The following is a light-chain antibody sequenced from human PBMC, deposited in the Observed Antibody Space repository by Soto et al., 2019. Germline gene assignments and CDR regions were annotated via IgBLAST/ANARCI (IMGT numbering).Light chain of an antibody. V-gene: IGKV3-15*01. Sequence: ETVMTQSPATLSVSPGERATLSCRASQSVSSNLAWYQQKPGQAPRLLIYGASTRATDIPARFSGSGSGTEFTPTISSLQSEDFAVYYCQQYNNWPPVTFGQGTRLEIK. CDR3: QQYNNWPPVT. CDR2: GAS. J-gene: IGKJ5*01. CDR1: QSVSSN.